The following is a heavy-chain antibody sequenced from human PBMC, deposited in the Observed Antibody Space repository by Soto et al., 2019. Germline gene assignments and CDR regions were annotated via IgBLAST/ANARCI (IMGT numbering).Heavy chain of an antibody. D-gene: IGHD6-19*01. J-gene: IGHJ6*02. CDR3: AYSSGWWRLDV. Sequence: QVHLQESGPGLVKPSGTLSLTCGVSGVSINNGYWWTWVRQPPGKGLEWIGEKHHSGSTNYNLSLKSRVSISLDKSKNQFSLILSSVTAADTAVYYCAYSSGWWRLDVWGQGTTVTVSS. V-gene: IGHV4-4*02. CDR2: KHHSGST. CDR1: GVSINNGYW.